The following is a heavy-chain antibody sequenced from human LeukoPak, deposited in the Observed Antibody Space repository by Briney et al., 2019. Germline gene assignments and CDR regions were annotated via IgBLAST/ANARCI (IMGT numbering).Heavy chain of an antibody. D-gene: IGHD6-13*01. J-gene: IGHJ4*02. V-gene: IGHV4-61*02. Sequence: SETLSLTCTVSGGSISSGSYYWSWIRQPAGKGLEWIGRIYTSGSTNYNPSLKSRVTISVDTSKNQFSLKLSSVTAADTAVYYCAKDSSTWGNLAGHFDSWGQGTLVTVSS. CDR2: IYTSGST. CDR1: GGSISSGSYY. CDR3: AKDSSTWGNLAGHFDS.